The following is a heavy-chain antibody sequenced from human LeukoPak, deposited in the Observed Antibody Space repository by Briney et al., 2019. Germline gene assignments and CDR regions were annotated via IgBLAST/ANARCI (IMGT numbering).Heavy chain of an antibody. CDR3: ARDLDSSGWPDD. V-gene: IGHV3-33*01. CDR2: IWYDGSNK. J-gene: IGHJ4*02. CDR1: GFTFSSYG. Sequence: GGSLRLSCAASGFTFSSYGMHWVRQAPGKGLEWVAVIWYDGSNKYYADSVKGRFTISRDNSKNTLYLQMNSLRAEDTAVYYCARDLDSSGWPDDWGQGTLVTVPS. D-gene: IGHD6-19*01.